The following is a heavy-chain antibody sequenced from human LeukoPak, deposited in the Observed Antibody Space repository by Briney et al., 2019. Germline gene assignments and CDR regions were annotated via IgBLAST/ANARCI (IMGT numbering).Heavy chain of an antibody. CDR1: GGSFSGYY. D-gene: IGHD5-12*01. CDR3: ASPVEMATTQGYWFDP. CDR2: INHSGST. V-gene: IGHV4-34*01. J-gene: IGHJ5*02. Sequence: SETLSLTCAVYGGSFSGYYWSWIRQPPGKGLEWIGEINHSGSTNYNPSLKSRVTISVDTSKNQFSLKLSSVTAADTAVYYCASPVEMATTQGYWFDPWGQGTLVTVSS.